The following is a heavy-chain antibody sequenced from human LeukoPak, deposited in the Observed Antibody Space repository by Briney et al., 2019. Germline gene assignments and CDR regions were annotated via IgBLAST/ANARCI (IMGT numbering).Heavy chain of an antibody. CDR2: ISASNGNT. J-gene: IGHJ4*02. CDR3: ARDHSNWNYAPDF. CDR1: GYTFTRYG. D-gene: IGHD1-7*01. V-gene: IGHV1-18*01. Sequence: ASVKVSCKASGYTFTRYGVSWVRQAPGQGLQWLGWISASNGNTNYAQEFRGRVTMSTDTTSNTVYMDVRSLTSDDTAVYYCARDHSNWNYAPDFWGQGTLVIVSS.